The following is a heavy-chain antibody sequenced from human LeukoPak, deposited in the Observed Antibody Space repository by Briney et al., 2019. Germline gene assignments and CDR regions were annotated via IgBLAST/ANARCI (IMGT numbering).Heavy chain of an antibody. J-gene: IGHJ5*02. V-gene: IGHV3-48*01. D-gene: IGHD2-8*01. CDR1: EFSLSSYS. CDR2: ISSSGRTV. CDR3: ARDINYCTPTLCHRNWFDP. Sequence: GGSLRLSCAASEFSLSSYSMDWFRQTPGKGLEWISYISSSGRTVYYADSVEGRFTVSRDNAKNALYLEMNDLRAEDSAVYYCARDINYCTPTLCHRNWFDPWGQGTLVTVSS.